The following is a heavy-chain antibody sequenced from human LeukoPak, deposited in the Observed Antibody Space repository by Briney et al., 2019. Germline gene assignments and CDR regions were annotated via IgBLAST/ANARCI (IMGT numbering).Heavy chain of an antibody. CDR1: GFTFDDYA. V-gene: IGHV3-9*01. CDR2: ISWNSGSI. Sequence: PGGSLRLSCAASGFTFDDYAMHWVRQAPGKGLEWVSGISWNSGSIGYADSVKGRFIISRDNAKNSLYLQMNSLRAEDTAVHYCARAIPSEFGGVIVRRADAFDIWGQGTMVTVSS. J-gene: IGHJ3*02. D-gene: IGHD3-16*02. CDR3: ARAIPSEFGGVIVRRADAFDI.